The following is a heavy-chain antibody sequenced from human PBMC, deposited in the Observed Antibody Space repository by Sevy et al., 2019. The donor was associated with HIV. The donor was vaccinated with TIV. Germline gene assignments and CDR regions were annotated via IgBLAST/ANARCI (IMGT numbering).Heavy chain of an antibody. J-gene: IGHJ3*02. CDR2: INHSGST. Sequence: SETLSLTCAVYGGSFSGYYWSWIRQPPGKGLEWIGEINHSGSTNYTPSLKSRVTISVDTSKNQFSLKLSSVTAADTAVYYCARHCSSTTCSHAFDIWGQGTMVTVS. V-gene: IGHV4-34*01. CDR3: ARHCSSTTCSHAFDI. CDR1: GGSFSGYY. D-gene: IGHD2-2*01.